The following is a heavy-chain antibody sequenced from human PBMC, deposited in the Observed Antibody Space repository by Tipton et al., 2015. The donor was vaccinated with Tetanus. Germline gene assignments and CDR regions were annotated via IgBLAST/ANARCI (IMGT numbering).Heavy chain of an antibody. Sequence: TLSLTCTVSGDSFSGGGYWTWIRQHPGKGLEWIGYIYYSGHTHYNPSLRGRVDTSLDTSQNQVSLNLRSVTAADTAVYYCAKDRLCGGECYSLWGRGTLVTVSS. CDR3: AKDRLCGGECYSL. D-gene: IGHD2-21*01. J-gene: IGHJ4*02. CDR1: GDSFSGGGY. CDR2: IYYSGHT. V-gene: IGHV4-31*03.